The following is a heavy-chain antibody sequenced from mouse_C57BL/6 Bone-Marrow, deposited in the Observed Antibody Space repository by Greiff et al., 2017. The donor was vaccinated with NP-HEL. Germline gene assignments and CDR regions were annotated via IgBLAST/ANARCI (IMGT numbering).Heavy chain of an antibody. J-gene: IGHJ4*01. D-gene: IGHD1-1*01. Sequence: QVQLQQPGAELVKPGASVKMSCKASGYTFTSYWITWVKQRPGQGLEWIGDIYPGSGSTNYNEKFKSKATLTVDTSSSTAYMQLSSLTSEDSAVYYCAKTTAVVVPDCYYAMDYWGQGTSVTVSS. CDR3: AKTTAVVVPDCYYAMDY. V-gene: IGHV1-55*01. CDR2: IYPGSGST. CDR1: GYTFTSYW.